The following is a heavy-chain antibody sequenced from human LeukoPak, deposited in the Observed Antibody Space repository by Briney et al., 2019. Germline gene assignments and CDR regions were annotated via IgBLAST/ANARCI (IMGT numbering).Heavy chain of an antibody. CDR3: AKSSSWSFGWFDP. CDR2: ISGSGSTT. V-gene: IGHV3-23*01. CDR1: GFTFSSSA. Sequence: GGSLRLSCAASGFTFSSSAMSWVRLAPGKGLEWVSGISGSGSTTYYADSVKGRFTISRDNSKNTLYLQMNSLRAEDTAVYYCAKSSSWSFGWFDPWGQGTLVTVSS. J-gene: IGHJ5*02. D-gene: IGHD6-13*01.